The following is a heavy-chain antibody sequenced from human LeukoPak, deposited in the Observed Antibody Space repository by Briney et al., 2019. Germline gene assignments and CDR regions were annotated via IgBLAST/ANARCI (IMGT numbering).Heavy chain of an antibody. Sequence: SETLSLTRAVSGESFNDYYWTWIRQPPGKGLEWIGEINQSGSTRYNPSLKSRVTLSLDTSRDLFSLNLTSVTAADTAVYYCARDGISIFGVITGNYYYMDVWGKGTTVTVSS. D-gene: IGHD3-3*01. CDR2: INQSGST. CDR3: ARDGISIFGVITGNYYYMDV. V-gene: IGHV4-34*01. CDR1: GESFNDYY. J-gene: IGHJ6*03.